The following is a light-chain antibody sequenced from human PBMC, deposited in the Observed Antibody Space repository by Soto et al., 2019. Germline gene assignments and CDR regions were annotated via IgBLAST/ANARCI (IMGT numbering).Light chain of an antibody. V-gene: IGLV2-14*01. CDR1: SSDIGAYNY. CDR3: SAYTTIQTVV. J-gene: IGLJ2*01. CDR2: DVS. Sequence: QSVLTQPASVSGSPGQSITISCTGTSSDIGAYNYVSWYQQHPGKAPKLMIYDVSNRPSGVSDRFSGSKSVNTASLTICGLQTEDETDYYCSAYTTIQTVVFGTVTKLTV.